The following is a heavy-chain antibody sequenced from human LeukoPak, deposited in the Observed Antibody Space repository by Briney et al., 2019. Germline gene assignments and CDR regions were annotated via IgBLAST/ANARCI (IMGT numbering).Heavy chain of an antibody. CDR2: IYYSGST. CDR1: GGSFSGYY. CDR3: AREDTMVRGVIVGAFDI. D-gene: IGHD3-10*01. V-gene: IGHV4-34*01. J-gene: IGHJ3*02. Sequence: SETLSLTCAVYGGSFSGYYWSWIRQPPGKGLEWIGSIYYSGSTYYNPSLKSRVTISVDTSKNQFSLKLSSVTAADTAVYYCAREDTMVRGVIVGAFDIWGQGTMVTVSS.